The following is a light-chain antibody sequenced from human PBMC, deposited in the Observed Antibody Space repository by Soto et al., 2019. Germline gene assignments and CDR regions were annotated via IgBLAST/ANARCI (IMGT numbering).Light chain of an antibody. V-gene: IGLV2-8*01. Sequence: QSALTQPPSASGSPGQSVTISCTGTPSDVGGSNSVSWYQQHPGKAPNLMIYDVNKRPSGVPDRFSGSKSGNTASLTVSGFQAADEAYYFCSSYAPSDVVFGGGTKLTVL. CDR3: SSYAPSDVV. J-gene: IGLJ2*01. CDR1: PSDVGGSNS. CDR2: DVN.